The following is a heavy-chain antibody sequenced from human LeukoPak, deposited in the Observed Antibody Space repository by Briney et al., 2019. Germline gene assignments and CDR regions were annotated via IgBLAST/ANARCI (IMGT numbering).Heavy chain of an antibody. V-gene: IGHV4-38-2*02. J-gene: IGHJ5*02. CDR2: IYHSGST. D-gene: IGHD3-3*01. CDR1: GYSISSGYY. Sequence: PSETLSLTCTVSGYSISSGYYWGWIRRPPGKGLEWIGSIYHSGSTYYNPTLKSRVTISVDTSKNQFSLKLSSVTAADTAVYYCARDLAIFGVGDNWFDPWGQGTLVTVSS. CDR3: ARDLAIFGVGDNWFDP.